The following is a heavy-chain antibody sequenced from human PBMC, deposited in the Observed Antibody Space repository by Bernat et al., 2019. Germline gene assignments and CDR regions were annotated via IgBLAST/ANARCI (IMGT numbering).Heavy chain of an antibody. D-gene: IGHD5-24*01. Sequence: QVQLVESGGGVVQPGRSLRLSCAASGFTFSSYGMHWVRQAPGNGLEWVAVISYDGSNKYYADSGKGRFTIYRDNSKNTLYLQMNSLRAEETAVYYCAKDYVGVGDGYINDAFDIWGQGTMVTVSS. J-gene: IGHJ3*02. V-gene: IGHV3-30*18. CDR3: AKDYVGVGDGYINDAFDI. CDR2: ISYDGSNK. CDR1: GFTFSSYG.